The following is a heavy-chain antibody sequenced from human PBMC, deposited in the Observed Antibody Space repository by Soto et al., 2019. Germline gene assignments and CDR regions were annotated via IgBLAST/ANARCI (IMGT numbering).Heavy chain of an antibody. D-gene: IGHD5-18*01. CDR1: GFTFSSYA. J-gene: IGHJ4*02. V-gene: IGHV3-30-3*01. Sequence: TGGSLRLSCAASGFTFSSYAMHWVRQAPGKGLEWVAVISYDGSNKYYADSVKGRFTISRDNSKNTLYLQMNSLRAEDTAVYYCARGTRGYSYGYPRDYWGQGTLVTVSS. CDR2: ISYDGSNK. CDR3: ARGTRGYSYGYPRDY.